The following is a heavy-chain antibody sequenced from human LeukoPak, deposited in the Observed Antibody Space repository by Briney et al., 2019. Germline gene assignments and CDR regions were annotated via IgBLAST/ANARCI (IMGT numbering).Heavy chain of an antibody. CDR1: GFTFSSYS. D-gene: IGHD5-18*01. CDR3: ARDDTAMVGANWFDP. CDR2: ISSSSSYI. V-gene: IGHV3-21*01. Sequence: GGSLRLSCAASGFTFSSYSMNWVRQAPGKGLEWVSSISSSSSYIYYADSVKGRFTISRDNAKNSLYLQMNSLRAEDTAVYYCARDDTAMVGANWFDPWGQGTLVTVSS. J-gene: IGHJ5*02.